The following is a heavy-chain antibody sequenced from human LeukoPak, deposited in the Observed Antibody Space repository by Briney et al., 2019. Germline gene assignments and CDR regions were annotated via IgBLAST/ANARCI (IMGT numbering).Heavy chain of an antibody. Sequence: GGSLRLSCAASGFTFSSYDMHWVRQATGKGLEGVSAIGTAGDTYYPGSVKGRFTISRENAKNSLYLQMNSLRAEDTAVYYCARKAVTPAGAFDIWGQGTMVTVSS. CDR1: GFTFSSYD. CDR3: ARKAVTPAGAFDI. J-gene: IGHJ3*02. D-gene: IGHD4-17*01. V-gene: IGHV3-13*01. CDR2: IGTAGDT.